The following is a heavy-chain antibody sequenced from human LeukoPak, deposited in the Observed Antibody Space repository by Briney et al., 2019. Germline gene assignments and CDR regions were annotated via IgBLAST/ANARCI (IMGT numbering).Heavy chain of an antibody. V-gene: IGHV4-34*01. CDR1: GGSFSGDY. D-gene: IGHD2-2*01. CDR3: ARVPYCSSTSCYPDY. Sequence: SETLSLTCAVYGGSFSGDYWSWIRQPPGKGLEWIGDINRSGRAVYSTSLKSRVIISVDTSKNQFSLKLSSVTAADTAVYYCARVPYCSSTSCYPDYWGQGTLVTVSS. J-gene: IGHJ4*02. CDR2: INRSGRA.